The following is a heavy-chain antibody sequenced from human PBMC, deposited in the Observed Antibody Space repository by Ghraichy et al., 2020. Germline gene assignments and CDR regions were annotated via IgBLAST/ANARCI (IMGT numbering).Heavy chain of an antibody. J-gene: IGHJ4*02. D-gene: IGHD6-19*01. V-gene: IGHV6-1*01. CDR3: ARDWYSSGWYYFDY. CDR1: GDSVSSNSAT. CDR2: TYYRSKWFN. Sequence: SQTLSLTCAISGDSVSSNSATWNWIRQSPSRGLEWLGRTYYRSKWFNEYAVSVKSRISINPDTSKNQFSLQLNSVTPEDTAVYYCARDWYSSGWYYFDYWGQGTLVTVSS.